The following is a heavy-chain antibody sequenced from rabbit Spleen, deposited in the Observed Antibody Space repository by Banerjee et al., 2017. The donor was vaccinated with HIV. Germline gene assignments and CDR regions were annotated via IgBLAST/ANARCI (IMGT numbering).Heavy chain of an antibody. CDR1: GFSFSSNW. J-gene: IGHJ2*01. CDR3: ARNYVNAFDP. V-gene: IGHV1S40*01. CDR2: IDTRDGDT. D-gene: IGHD1-1*01. Sequence: QSLEESGGDLVKPGASLTLTCTVSGFSFSSNWICWVRQAPGKGLEWIACIDTRDGDTDYADWPRGRVTMSKTSSATVTLQMTRLTAADTAAYCCARNYVNAFDPWGPGTLVTVS.